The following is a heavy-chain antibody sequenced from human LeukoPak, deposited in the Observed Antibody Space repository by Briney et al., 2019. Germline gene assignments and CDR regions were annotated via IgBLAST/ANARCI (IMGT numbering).Heavy chain of an antibody. V-gene: IGHV3-53*01. CDR3: VKGGNGPFDY. CDR1: GFTFSSNY. D-gene: IGHD3-16*01. J-gene: IGHJ4*02. Sequence: GGSLRLSCAASGFTFSSNYMSWVRQAPGKGLEWVSVIYSGGSTSYSDSVKGRFTISRDNSKNTLYLQVISLRAEDTAVYYCVKGGNGPFDYWGQGTLVTVSS. CDR2: IYSGGST.